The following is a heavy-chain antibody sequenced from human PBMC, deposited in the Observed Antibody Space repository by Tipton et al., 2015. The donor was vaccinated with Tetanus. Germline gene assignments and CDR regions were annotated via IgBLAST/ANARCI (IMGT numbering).Heavy chain of an antibody. CDR1: GGSISXGGXX. D-gene: IGHD6-6*01. V-gene: IGHV4-31*03. Sequence: TLSLTCTVSGGSISXGGXXWSWXRQHPXKGLEWIGDIYNSGSTYYNPSLKSRVTILVDTTKNQXPLKLKSVTAADTAVYYCARDQAXXARXXNYFDYWGQGSLVTXSS. CDR3: ARDQAXXARXXNYFDY. J-gene: IGHJ4*02. CDR2: IYNSGST.